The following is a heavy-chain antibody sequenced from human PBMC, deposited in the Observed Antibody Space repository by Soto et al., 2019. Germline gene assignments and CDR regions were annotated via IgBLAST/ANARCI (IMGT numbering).Heavy chain of an antibody. J-gene: IGHJ5*02. Sequence: PSETLSLTCTVSGASIGSGDYXWSWIRQHPGKGLEWIGYIYYSGGTYYNPSLKSRVTISVDTSKNQFSLELSSVTAADTAVYYCASIYDSSGYYYGNNWFDPWGQGTLVTVSS. CDR2: IYYSGGT. CDR1: GASIGSGDYX. D-gene: IGHD3-22*01. CDR3: ASIYDSSGYYYGNNWFDP. V-gene: IGHV4-31*02.